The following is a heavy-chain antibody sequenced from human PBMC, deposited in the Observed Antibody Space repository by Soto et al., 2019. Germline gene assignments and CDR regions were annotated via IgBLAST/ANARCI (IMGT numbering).Heavy chain of an antibody. D-gene: IGHD6-13*01. CDR2: IGTAGDT. V-gene: IGHV3-13*01. J-gene: IGHJ5*02. CDR3: ARGHSIAAAGILFDP. CDR1: GFTFSSYY. Sequence: LRLSCAASGFTFSSYYMHWGRQATGKGLEWVSAIGTAGDTYYPGSVKGRFTISRENAKNSLYLQMNSLRAGDTAVYYCARGHSIAAAGILFDPWGQGTLVTVSS.